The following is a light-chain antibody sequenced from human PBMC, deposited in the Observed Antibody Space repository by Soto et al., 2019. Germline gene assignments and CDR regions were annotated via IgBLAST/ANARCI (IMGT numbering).Light chain of an antibody. J-gene: IGKJ4*01. CDR1: QHISSW. V-gene: IGKV1-12*01. Sequence: DIQMTQSPSSVSASVGDRVTITCRASQHISSWLAWYQQKPGKAPQLLIYAASRLESGVPSRFSGSGSGTEFTLTISSLQPEDFATYYCQRANSFPFTFGGGTKVEIQ. CDR2: AAS. CDR3: QRANSFPFT.